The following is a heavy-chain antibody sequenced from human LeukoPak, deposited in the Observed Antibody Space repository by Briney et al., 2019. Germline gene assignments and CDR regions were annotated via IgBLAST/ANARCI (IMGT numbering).Heavy chain of an antibody. CDR3: ARDLSFLRYFDL. J-gene: IGHJ2*01. D-gene: IGHD3-3*01. Sequence: PSQTLSLTCTVSGGSISSGGYYWSWIRQHPGKGLEWIGYIYYSGSTYYNPSLKSRVTISVDTSKNQFSLKLSSVTAADTAVYYRARDLSFLRYFDLWGRGTLVTVSS. CDR2: IYYSGST. V-gene: IGHV4-31*03. CDR1: GGSISSGGYY.